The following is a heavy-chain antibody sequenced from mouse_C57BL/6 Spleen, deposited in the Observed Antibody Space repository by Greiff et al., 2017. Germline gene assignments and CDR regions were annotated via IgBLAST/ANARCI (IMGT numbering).Heavy chain of an antibody. V-gene: IGHV1-77*01. CDR2: IGPGSGST. Sequence: KQRPGQGLEWIGKIGPGSGSTYYNEKFKGKATLTADKSSSTAYMQLSSLTSEDSAVYFCAGWYFDVWGTGTTVTVSS. CDR3: AGWYFDV. J-gene: IGHJ1*03.